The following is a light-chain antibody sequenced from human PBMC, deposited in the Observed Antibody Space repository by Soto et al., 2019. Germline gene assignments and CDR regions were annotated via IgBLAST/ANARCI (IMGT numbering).Light chain of an antibody. CDR3: QQYGGSPQT. CDR2: GAS. V-gene: IGKV3-20*01. CDR1: QSVSSIY. Sequence: EIVLTQSPGTLSLSPGERATLSCRASQSVSSIYLAWYQQKPGQAPRLLIYGASSRATGIPDRFSGSGSGTDFTLTISSLEPGDFAVYYCQQYGGSPQTFGQGTKVEIK. J-gene: IGKJ1*01.